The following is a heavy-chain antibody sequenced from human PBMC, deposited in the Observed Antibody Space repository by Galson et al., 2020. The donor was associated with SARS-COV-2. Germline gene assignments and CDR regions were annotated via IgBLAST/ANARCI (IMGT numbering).Heavy chain of an antibody. D-gene: IGHD2-2*02. CDR2: IKRKTDGWTT. Sequence: GGSLRLSCAASGFTFSNAWMSWVRQAPGKGLEWVGRIKRKTDGWTTDYAAPVKGRFTVSRDDSKNTFYLQMNSLKTEDTAVYYCTTPTIWAGRLDYWGQGTLVTVSS. CDR3: TTPTIWAGRLDY. V-gene: IGHV3-15*01. CDR1: GFTFSNAW. J-gene: IGHJ4*02.